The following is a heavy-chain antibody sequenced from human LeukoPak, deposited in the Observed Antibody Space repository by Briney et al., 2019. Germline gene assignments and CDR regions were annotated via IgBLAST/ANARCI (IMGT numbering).Heavy chain of an antibody. CDR1: GYTLTELS. CDR3: ATSPIVATIISFDY. J-gene: IGHJ4*02. D-gene: IGHD5-12*01. Sequence: ASVKVSCKVSGYTLTELSMHWVRQAPGKGLEWMGGFDPEDGETIYAQKFQGRVTMTEDTSTDTAYMELSSLRSEDTAAYYCATSPIVATIISFDYWGQGTLVTVSS. V-gene: IGHV1-24*01. CDR2: FDPEDGET.